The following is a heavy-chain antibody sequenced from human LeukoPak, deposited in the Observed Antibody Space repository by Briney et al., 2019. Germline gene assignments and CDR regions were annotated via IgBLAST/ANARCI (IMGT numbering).Heavy chain of an antibody. J-gene: IGHJ4*02. CDR3: ARETTVGDWL. CDR1: GFTVSSNY. CDR2: IYSGGDT. D-gene: IGHD4-23*01. Sequence: GGSLRLSCAASGFTVSSNYMSRVRQAPGKGLEWVSVIYSGGDTYYADSVKGRFTISRDNSKNTLYLQMNSLRAEDTAVYYCARETTVGDWLWGQGTLVTVSS. V-gene: IGHV3-53*01.